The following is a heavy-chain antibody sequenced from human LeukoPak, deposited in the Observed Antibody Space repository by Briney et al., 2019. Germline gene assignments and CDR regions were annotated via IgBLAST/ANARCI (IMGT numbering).Heavy chain of an antibody. Sequence: SETLSLTCTVSGGSISSGDYYWSWIRQPPGKGLEWIGYIYYSGSTYYNPSLKSRVTISVDTSKNQFSLKLSSVTAADTAVYYCARLTPYSSSWYGMLLSQHFDYWGQGTLVTVSS. V-gene: IGHV4-30-4*01. CDR1: GGSISSGDYY. J-gene: IGHJ4*02. CDR3: ARLTPYSSSWYGMLLSQHFDY. D-gene: IGHD6-13*01. CDR2: IYYSGST.